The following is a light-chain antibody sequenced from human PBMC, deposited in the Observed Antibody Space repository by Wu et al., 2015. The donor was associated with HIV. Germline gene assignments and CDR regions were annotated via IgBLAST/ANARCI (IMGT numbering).Light chain of an antibody. CDR2: KAS. CDR1: QSIITW. V-gene: IGKV1-5*03. J-gene: IGKJ1*01. Sequence: DIQMTQSPSNVSASVGDRVTITCRASQSIITWLAWFQQKPGKAPKFLIYKASSLESEVPSRFSGSGSGTEFTLTINSLQPEDFATYYCQQYDGNWTFGQGTKVEIK. CDR3: QQYDGNWT.